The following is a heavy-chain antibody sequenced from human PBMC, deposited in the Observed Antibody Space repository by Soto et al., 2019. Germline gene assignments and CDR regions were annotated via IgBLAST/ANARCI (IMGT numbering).Heavy chain of an antibody. Sequence: QVQLQESGPGLVKPSQTLSLTCTVAGGSISSGGYYWSWIRQHPGKGLEWIGYIYYSGSTYYNPSLRSRVTISVATSKHQFSLRLSSVTAADTAVYYCAASCVGCGGFNYYGMDVWGQGTTVTVSS. D-gene: IGHD2-21*01. CDR1: GGSISSGGYY. V-gene: IGHV4-31*03. CDR3: AASCVGCGGFNYYGMDV. CDR2: IYYSGST. J-gene: IGHJ6*02.